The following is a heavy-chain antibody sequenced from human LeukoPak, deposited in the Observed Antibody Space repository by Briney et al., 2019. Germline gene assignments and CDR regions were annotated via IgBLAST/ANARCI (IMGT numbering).Heavy chain of an antibody. CDR2: ISSSGSTI. CDR3: ARETVVVVAANNYYYYGMDV. CDR1: GFTFSDYY. J-gene: IGHJ6*02. V-gene: IGHV3-11*01. D-gene: IGHD2-15*01. Sequence: GGSLRLSCAASGFTFSDYYMSWIRQAPGKGLEWVSYISSSGSTIYYADSVKGRFTISRDNAKNSLYLQMNSLRAEDTAVYYCARETVVVVAANNYYYYGMDVWGQGTTVTVSS.